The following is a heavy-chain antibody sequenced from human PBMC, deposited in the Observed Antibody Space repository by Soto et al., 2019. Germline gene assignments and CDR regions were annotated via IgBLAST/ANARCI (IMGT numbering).Heavy chain of an antibody. J-gene: IGHJ4*02. CDR2: ISGSGGNT. D-gene: IGHD3-16*01. Sequence: GRSLRLSCAASGFTFSSYAMSWVRQAPGKGLEWVSAISGSGGNTYYADSVKGRFTISRDNAKNSLYLQMNSLRAEDTAVYYCARVVGYDYVWGSSPRDYWGQGTLVTVSS. CDR3: ARVVGYDYVWGSSPRDY. V-gene: IGHV3-23*01. CDR1: GFTFSSYA.